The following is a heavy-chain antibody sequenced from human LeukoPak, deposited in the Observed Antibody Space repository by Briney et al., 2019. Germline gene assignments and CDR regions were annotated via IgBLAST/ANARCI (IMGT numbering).Heavy chain of an antibody. CDR3: AREGALLLWFGESYYYYMDV. D-gene: IGHD3-10*01. J-gene: IGHJ6*03. Sequence: SETLSLTCTVSGGSISSGSYYWSWIRQPAGKGLEWIGRIYTSGSTNYNPSLKSRVTISVDTSKNQFSLKLSSVTAADTAVYYCAREGALLLWFGESYYYYMDVWGKGTTVTISS. CDR2: IYTSGST. V-gene: IGHV4-61*02. CDR1: GGSISSGSYY.